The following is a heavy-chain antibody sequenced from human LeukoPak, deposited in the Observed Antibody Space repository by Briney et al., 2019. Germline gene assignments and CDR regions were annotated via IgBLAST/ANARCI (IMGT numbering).Heavy chain of an antibody. CDR2: IIPIFGTA. CDR3: AAGYSSGWEPMPFDI. Sequence: SVKVSCKASGGTFSSYAISWVRQAPGQGLEWMGGIIPIFGTANYAQKFQGRVTITADESTSTAYMELSSLRSEDTAVYYCAAGYSSGWEPMPFDIWGQGTMVTVSS. J-gene: IGHJ3*02. D-gene: IGHD6-19*01. V-gene: IGHV1-69*13. CDR1: GGTFSSYA.